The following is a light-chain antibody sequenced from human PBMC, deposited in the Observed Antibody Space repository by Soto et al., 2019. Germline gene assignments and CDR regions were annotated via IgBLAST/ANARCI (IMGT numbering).Light chain of an antibody. Sequence: DTQMTQSPSSLSASIGDRVIITCRASQSINYYLNWYQQQPGKAPKLLVSTAASLRSGVPSRFSGSASGTDFALTISSLQPEDFATYYCQQSFTTPYTFGQGTKLEI. CDR1: QSINYY. V-gene: IGKV1-39*01. CDR2: TAA. CDR3: QQSFTTPYT. J-gene: IGKJ2*01.